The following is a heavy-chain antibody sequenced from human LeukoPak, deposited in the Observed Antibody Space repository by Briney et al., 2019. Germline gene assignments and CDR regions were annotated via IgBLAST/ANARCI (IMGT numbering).Heavy chain of an antibody. D-gene: IGHD6-13*01. CDR1: GYPITAGYY. Sequence: SETLSLTCTVSGYPITAGYYWGWIRQAPGKGLEWLGSIFHTGHTYDNPSLKSPVTLSVDTSKNQFSLKLTSVTASDTALYYCAKDAVAAAWTRRQYFDYWGQGTLVTVSS. CDR2: IFHTGHT. CDR3: AKDAVAAAWTRRQYFDY. J-gene: IGHJ4*02. V-gene: IGHV4-38-2*02.